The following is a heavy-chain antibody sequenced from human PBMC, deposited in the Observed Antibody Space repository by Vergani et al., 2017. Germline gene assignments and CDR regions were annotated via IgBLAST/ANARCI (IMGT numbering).Heavy chain of an antibody. Sequence: EVQLLESGGGLVQLGGSLRLSCAASGFTFSSYAMSWVRQAPGQGLEWVSAISGSGGSTYYADSVKGRFTISRDNSKNTLYLQMNSLRAEDTAVYYCARKGITGKDYYYYYGMDVWGQGTTVTVSS. D-gene: IGHD1-20*01. V-gene: IGHV3-23*01. CDR1: GFTFSSYA. J-gene: IGHJ6*02. CDR2: ISGSGGST. CDR3: ARKGITGKDYYYYYGMDV.